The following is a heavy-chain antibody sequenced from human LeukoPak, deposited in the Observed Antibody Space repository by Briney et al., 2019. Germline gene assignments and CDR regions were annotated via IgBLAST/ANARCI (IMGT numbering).Heavy chain of an antibody. J-gene: IGHJ6*03. Sequence: SESLSLTCTVSGGSLGTTNNYWGWLRQPPVNGLEWIGSIYYRETTYDNPSLESRVTISIETSKNQFSLSLSSVTAADTAVYYCARQRADYFYYYVDVWGKGTTVTVS. CDR3: ARQRADYFYYYVDV. CDR1: GGSLGTTNNY. V-gene: IGHV4-39*01. D-gene: IGHD3-9*01. CDR2: IYYRETT.